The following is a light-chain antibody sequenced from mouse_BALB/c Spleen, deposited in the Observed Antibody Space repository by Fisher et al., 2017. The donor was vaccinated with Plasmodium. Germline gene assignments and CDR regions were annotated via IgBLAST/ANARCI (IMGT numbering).Light chain of an antibody. Sequence: VLTQSPLSLPVSLGDQASISCRSRQSLVHYNGHTYLHWYLRKPGQSPTLLIYKVSNRFSGVPARFSGSGSGTDFTLKIRRVEAEDLGVCFCSQSAHIPLTFGAGAKLELK. V-gene: IGKV1-110*01. J-gene: IGKJ5*01. CDR1: QSLVHYNGHTY. CDR2: KVS. CDR3: SQSAHIPLT.